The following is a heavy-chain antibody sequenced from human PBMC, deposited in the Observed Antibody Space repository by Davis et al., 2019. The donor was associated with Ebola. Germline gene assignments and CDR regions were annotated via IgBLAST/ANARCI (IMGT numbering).Heavy chain of an antibody. Sequence: PGGSLRLSCAASGFTVSSTYMNWVRQAPGKGLECVSFILGGGTTFYADSVKGRFTISRDNSKNILDLQMNNLRAEDTAVYYCAKEGGGYNNSLGYWGQGTLVTVSS. D-gene: IGHD4-11*01. J-gene: IGHJ4*02. CDR1: GFTVSSTY. CDR2: ILGGGTT. V-gene: IGHV3-53*01. CDR3: AKEGGGYNNSLGY.